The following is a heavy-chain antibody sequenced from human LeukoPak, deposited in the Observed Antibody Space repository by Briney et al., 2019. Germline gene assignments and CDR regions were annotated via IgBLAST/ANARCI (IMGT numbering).Heavy chain of an antibody. V-gene: IGHV3-23*01. D-gene: IGHD3-22*01. CDR1: GFTFSSYA. CDR2: ISGSGGST. Sequence: GGSLRLSCAASGFTFSSYAMSWVRQAPGEGLEWVSAISGSGGSTYYADSVKGRFTISRDNSKNTLYLQMNSLRAEDTAVYYCAIPSSGYQGGYWGQGTLVTVSS. J-gene: IGHJ4*02. CDR3: AIPSSGYQGGY.